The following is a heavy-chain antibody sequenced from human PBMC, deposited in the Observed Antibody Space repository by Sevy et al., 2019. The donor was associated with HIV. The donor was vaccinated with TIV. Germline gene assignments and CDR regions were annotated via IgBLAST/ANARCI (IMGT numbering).Heavy chain of an antibody. D-gene: IGHD6-6*01. Sequence: ASVKVSCKASGYTFTSYGINWVRQAPGQGLEWMGWISAYNGNTNYAQKLQGRVTMTTDTSTSTAYIELRSLRSDDTAVYYLARDTFIEGIAALPSPIAAARNWYYFDYWGQGTLVTVSS. V-gene: IGHV1-18*01. CDR3: ARDTFIEGIAALPSPIAAARNWYYFDY. J-gene: IGHJ4*02. CDR1: GYTFTSYG. CDR2: ISAYNGNT.